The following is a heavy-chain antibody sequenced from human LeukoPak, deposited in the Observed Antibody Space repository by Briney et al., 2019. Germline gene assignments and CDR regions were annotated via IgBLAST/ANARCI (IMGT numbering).Heavy chain of an antibody. CDR1: GGSVSDYY. Sequence: SETPSLTCTDPGGSVSDYYWSWIPQSPRKGLEWIGHIYYTGSSSYNPSLSSRVTISADTSKNQVSLKLSSVTAADTAVYYCASRKLGNDYWGQGTLVTVSS. D-gene: IGHD7-27*01. CDR3: ASRKLGNDY. J-gene: IGHJ4*01. CDR2: IYYTGSS. V-gene: IGHV4-59*02.